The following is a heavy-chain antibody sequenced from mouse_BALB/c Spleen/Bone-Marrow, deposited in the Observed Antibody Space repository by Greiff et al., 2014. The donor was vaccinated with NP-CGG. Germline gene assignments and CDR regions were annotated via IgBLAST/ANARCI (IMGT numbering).Heavy chain of an antibody. J-gene: IGHJ2*01. V-gene: IGHV1-69*02. CDR1: GFTFNNYW. Sequence: VQLQQSGADLVRPGASVKLSCKASGFTFNNYWINWVQQTPGKGLEWIGNIYLYASYNKSNQKFKDKATLTVDKSSSTAYMQLSSPTSEDSAVYYCTRDYGNYERYFDYWGQGTTLTVSS. CDR2: IYLYASYN. CDR3: TRDYGNYERYFDY. D-gene: IGHD2-1*01.